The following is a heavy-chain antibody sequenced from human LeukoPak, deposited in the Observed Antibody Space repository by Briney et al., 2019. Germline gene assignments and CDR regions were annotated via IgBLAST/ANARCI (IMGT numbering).Heavy chain of an antibody. V-gene: IGHV3-64*01. CDR3: ARWVSTSYDAFDI. Sequence: GGSLRLSCAASGFTFSYYAMHWVRQAPGKGLEYVSAISSDGGSTYYANSVKGRFTISRDNSKNMLYLQMGSLRAEDMAVYYCARWVSTSYDAFDIWGQGTMVAVSS. CDR1: GFTFSYYA. J-gene: IGHJ3*02. CDR2: ISSDGGST. D-gene: IGHD6-6*01.